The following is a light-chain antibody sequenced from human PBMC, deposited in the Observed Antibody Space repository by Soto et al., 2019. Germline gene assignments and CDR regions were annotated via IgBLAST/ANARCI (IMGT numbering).Light chain of an antibody. CDR3: QQFYMGWT. V-gene: IGKV1-5*01. CDR1: LSISRS. Sequence: DIQMTQSPSTLSASVGDRVTITCRASLSISRSLAWYQHQRGKDPRLLIYDVSTLESGVPSRFSAFGSGTEFTLSISGLQPDDLGTYYCQQFYMGWTFGQGTEVDLK. CDR2: DVS. J-gene: IGKJ1*01.